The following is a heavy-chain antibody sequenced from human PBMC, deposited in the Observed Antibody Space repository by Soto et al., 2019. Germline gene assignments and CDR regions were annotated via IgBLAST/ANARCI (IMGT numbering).Heavy chain of an antibody. CDR2: IIPIFGTA. Sequence: SVKVSCKASGGTFSSYAISWVRQAPGQGLEWMGGIIPIFGTANYAQKFQGRVTITADESTSTAYMELSSLRSEDTAVYYCAKDYSNYENWFDPWGQGTLVTVSS. CDR3: AKDYSNYENWFDP. D-gene: IGHD4-4*01. V-gene: IGHV1-69*13. CDR1: GGTFSSYA. J-gene: IGHJ5*02.